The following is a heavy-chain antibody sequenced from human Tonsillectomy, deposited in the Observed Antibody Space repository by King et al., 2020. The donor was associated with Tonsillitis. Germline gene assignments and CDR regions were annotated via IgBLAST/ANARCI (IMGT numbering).Heavy chain of an antibody. CDR1: GLSCSSYA. Sequence: VQLVESGGGVVQPGRSLRLSCAASGLSCSSYAMHWVRQAPGKGLEGVALISDDGVVKYDAESVLNQFIIFRVNSRKTQYLQMNSVRAEDTVVYYCAKKGDSTGFMDSWGQGTLVTVSS. CDR3: AKKGDSTGFMDS. CDR2: ISDDGVVK. J-gene: IGHJ4*02. D-gene: IGHD3-9*01. V-gene: IGHV3-30*18.